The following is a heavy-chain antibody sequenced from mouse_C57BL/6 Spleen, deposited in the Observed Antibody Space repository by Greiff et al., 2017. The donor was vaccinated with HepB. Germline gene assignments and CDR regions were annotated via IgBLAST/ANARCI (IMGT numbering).Heavy chain of an antibody. V-gene: IGHV7-3*01. CDR1: GFTFTDYY. CDR3: ARSLMVGAMDY. J-gene: IGHJ4*01. Sequence: EVQLVESGGGFVQPGGSLSLSCAASGFTFTDYYMSWVRQPPGKALEWLGFIRNKANGYTTEYSASVKGRFTISRDNSQSILYLQMNALRAEDSATYYCARSLMVGAMDYWGQGTSVTVSS. CDR2: IRNKANGYTT. D-gene: IGHD1-1*02.